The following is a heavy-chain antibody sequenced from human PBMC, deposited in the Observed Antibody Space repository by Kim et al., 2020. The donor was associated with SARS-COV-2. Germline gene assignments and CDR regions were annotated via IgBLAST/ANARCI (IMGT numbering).Heavy chain of an antibody. CDR2: INGDGSST. V-gene: IGHV3-74*01. J-gene: IGHJ3*02. Sequence: GGSLRLSCAASGFTFSSYWMHWVRQAPGKGLVWVSRINGDGSSTNYADSVKGRFTISRDNSKNTLYLQMNSLRAEDTAVYYCARPGRGIVGATDAFDIWGQGTMVTVSS. CDR3: ARPGRGIVGATDAFDI. D-gene: IGHD1-26*01. CDR1: GFTFSSYW.